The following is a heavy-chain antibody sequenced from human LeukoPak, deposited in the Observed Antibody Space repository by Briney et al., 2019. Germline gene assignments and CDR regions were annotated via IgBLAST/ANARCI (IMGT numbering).Heavy chain of an antibody. D-gene: IGHD3-16*02. CDR1: GFTFSSYW. CDR2: IKQDGSEK. CDR3: ARVPYDYVWGSYRYSGFDY. Sequence: SGGSLRLSCAASGFTFSSYWMSWVRQAPGKGLEWVANIKQDGSEKYYADSVKGRFTISRDNAKNSLYLQMNSLRAEDTAVYYCARVPYDYVWGSYRYSGFDYWGQGTLVTVSS. J-gene: IGHJ4*02. V-gene: IGHV3-7*04.